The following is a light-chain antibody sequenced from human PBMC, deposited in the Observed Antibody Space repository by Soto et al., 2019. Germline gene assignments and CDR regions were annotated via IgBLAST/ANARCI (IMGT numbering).Light chain of an antibody. CDR2: GAS. CDR1: QTVSSSY. Sequence: EIVLTQSPGTLSLSPGERATLSCRASQTVSSSYLAWYQQKLGQAPRLLIYGASNRATGIPDRFSGSGSGTDFTLTISRLEPEDFAVYYCQQYGSSPRTFGQGTKVEIE. J-gene: IGKJ1*01. CDR3: QQYGSSPRT. V-gene: IGKV3-20*01.